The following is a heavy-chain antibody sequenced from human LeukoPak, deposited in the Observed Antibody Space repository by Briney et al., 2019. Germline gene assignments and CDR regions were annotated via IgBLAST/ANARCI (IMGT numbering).Heavy chain of an antibody. CDR2: TSSSGSTI. Sequence: GGSLRLSCAASGFTFSDYYMSWIRQAPGKGLEWVSYTSSSGSTIYYADSVKGRFTISRDNAKNSLYLQMNSLRAGDTAVYYCARDVGTDYYDSSGYPDYWGQGTLVTVSS. V-gene: IGHV3-11*04. CDR1: GFTFSDYY. J-gene: IGHJ4*02. CDR3: ARDVGTDYYDSSGYPDY. D-gene: IGHD3-22*01.